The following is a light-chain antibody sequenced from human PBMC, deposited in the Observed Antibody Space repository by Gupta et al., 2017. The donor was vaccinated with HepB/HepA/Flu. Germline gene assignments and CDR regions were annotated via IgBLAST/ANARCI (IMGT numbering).Light chain of an antibody. CDR3: QSYDSSPPWV. V-gene: IGLV1-40*01. CDR2: GNR. Sequence: QSVLTQPPSVSGAPGQRVTISCTGSNSNIGAGYDVHWYQQLPGTAPKLLIYGNRNRPSGVPDRFSGSKSGTSASLAXTXLQVEDXADYYCQSYDSSPPWVFGGGTKLTVL. CDR1: NSNIGAGYD. J-gene: IGLJ3*02.